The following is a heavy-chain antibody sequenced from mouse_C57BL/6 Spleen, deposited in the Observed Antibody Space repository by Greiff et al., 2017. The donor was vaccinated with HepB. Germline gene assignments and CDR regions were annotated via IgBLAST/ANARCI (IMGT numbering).Heavy chain of an antibody. CDR3: ARGFITTVVADY. CDR1: GYSFTSYY. CDR2: IYPGSGNT. V-gene: IGHV1-66*01. D-gene: IGHD1-1*01. J-gene: IGHJ2*01. Sequence: VQRVESGPELVKPGASVKISCKASGYSFTSYYIHWVKQRPGQGLEWIGWIYPGSGNTKYNEKFKGKATLTADTSSSTAYMQLSSLTSEDSAVYYCARGFITTVVADYWGQGTTLTVSS.